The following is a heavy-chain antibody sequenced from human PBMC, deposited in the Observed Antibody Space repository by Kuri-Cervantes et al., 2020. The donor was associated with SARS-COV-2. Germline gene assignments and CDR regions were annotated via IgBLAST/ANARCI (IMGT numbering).Heavy chain of an antibody. CDR2: INPNSGGT. J-gene: IGHJ3*02. Sequence: GESLKISCTASGYTFSGYYMHWVRQAPGQGLEWMGWINPNSGGTNYAQKFQGWVTMTRDTSISTVYMELSRLRSGDTAVYYCARSTPFRRLVGISQGGAFDIWGQGTMVTVSS. CDR1: GYTFSGYY. CDR3: ARSTPFRRLVGISQGGAFDI. V-gene: IGHV1-2*04. D-gene: IGHD3-22*01.